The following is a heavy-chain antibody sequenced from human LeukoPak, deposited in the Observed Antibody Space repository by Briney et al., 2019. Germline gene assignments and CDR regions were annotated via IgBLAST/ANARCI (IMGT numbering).Heavy chain of an antibody. Sequence: PGGSLRLSCAASGFTFRNYNMIWVRQAPGEGLEWVAYISDRGSYMFYADSVKGRFSISRDNGNNSLYLQMNSLRVEDTAVYYCVRSLQGRYWGQGTLVTVSS. CDR2: ISDRGSYM. CDR1: GFTFRNYN. J-gene: IGHJ4*02. CDR3: VRSLQGRY. V-gene: IGHV3-21*05.